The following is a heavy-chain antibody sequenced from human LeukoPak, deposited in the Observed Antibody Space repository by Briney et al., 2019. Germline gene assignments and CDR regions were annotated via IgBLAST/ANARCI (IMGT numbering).Heavy chain of an antibody. Sequence: MASETLSLTCTVSGGSVNSSSYYWGWIRQPPGKALEWIGSVYHSGYTYYNPSLKSRVTISIYTSKNQFSLRLSSVTAADTAVYYCARSSMFRGVTFDYWGQGTLVTVSS. CDR1: GGSVNSSSYY. CDR3: ARSSMFRGVTFDY. J-gene: IGHJ4*02. V-gene: IGHV4-39*01. CDR2: VYHSGYT. D-gene: IGHD3-10*01.